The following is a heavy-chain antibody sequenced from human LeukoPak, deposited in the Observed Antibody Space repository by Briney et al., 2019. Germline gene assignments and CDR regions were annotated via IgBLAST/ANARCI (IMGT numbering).Heavy chain of an antibody. D-gene: IGHD1-26*01. CDR3: AREEYSGSYYFDY. Sequence: KTGGSLRLSCAASGFTFSSYSMNWVRQAPGKGLEWVSSISSSSSYIYCADSVKGRFTISRDNAKNSLYLQMNSLRAEDTAVYYCAREEYSGSYYFDYWGQGTLVTVSS. J-gene: IGHJ4*02. CDR1: GFTFSSYS. CDR2: ISSSSSYI. V-gene: IGHV3-21*01.